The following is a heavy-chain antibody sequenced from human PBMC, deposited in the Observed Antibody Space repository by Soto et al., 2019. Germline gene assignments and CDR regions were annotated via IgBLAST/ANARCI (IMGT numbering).Heavy chain of an antibody. D-gene: IGHD2-15*01. V-gene: IGHV3-11*03. Sequence: PGGSLRLSCAASGFTFSDYYMSWIRQAPGKGLEWVSYISGSTTDTDYADSVKGRFTISRDNAKNSLFLQMNSLRADDTAVYYCERLLLGRNYYYGMDVWCQGITVSVS. CDR2: ISGSTTDT. CDR3: ERLLLGRNYYYGMDV. J-gene: IGHJ6*02. CDR1: GFTFSDYY.